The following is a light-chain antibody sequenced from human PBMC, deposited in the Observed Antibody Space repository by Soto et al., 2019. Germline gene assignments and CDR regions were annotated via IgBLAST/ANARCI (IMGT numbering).Light chain of an antibody. CDR1: SSDVGGHDY. V-gene: IGLV2-14*01. CDR3: SSYTSSSTSV. Sequence: QSALTQPASVSGSPGQSITMSCTGTSSDVGGHDYVSWYQQHPGKVPKLMIYEVSNRPSGVSNRFSGSKSGNTASLTISGLQAEDEADYYCSSYTSSSTSVFGTGTQLTVL. CDR2: EVS. J-gene: IGLJ1*01.